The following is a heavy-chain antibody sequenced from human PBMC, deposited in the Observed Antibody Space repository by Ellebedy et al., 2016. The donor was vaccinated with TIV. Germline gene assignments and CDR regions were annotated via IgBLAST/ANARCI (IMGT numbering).Heavy chain of an antibody. D-gene: IGHD3-10*01. CDR1: GCTFSDYW. Sequence: GESLKISCAASGCTFSDYWMNWVRQAPGKGLAWVANIKPGGNEKFDVGSVVGRFTISRDNANNSLYLQMDSLRAEDTAVYYCATDEGIYWGTGTLVTVSS. J-gene: IGHJ4*02. V-gene: IGHV3-7*03. CDR2: IKPGGNEK. CDR3: ATDEGIY.